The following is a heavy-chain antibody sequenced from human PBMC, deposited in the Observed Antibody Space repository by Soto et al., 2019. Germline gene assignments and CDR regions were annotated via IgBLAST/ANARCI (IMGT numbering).Heavy chain of an antibody. Sequence: QVQLVESGGGVVQPGRSLRLSCAASGFTFSSYGMHWVRQAPGKGLEWVAVISYDGSNKYYADSVKGRFTISRDNSKNTLYLQMNSLRAEDTAVYYCVLGYYYDSSGYAFDYYYGMDVWGQGTTVTVSS. CDR2: ISYDGSNK. J-gene: IGHJ6*02. V-gene: IGHV3-30*03. CDR3: VLGYYYDSSGYAFDYYYGMDV. D-gene: IGHD3-22*01. CDR1: GFTFSSYG.